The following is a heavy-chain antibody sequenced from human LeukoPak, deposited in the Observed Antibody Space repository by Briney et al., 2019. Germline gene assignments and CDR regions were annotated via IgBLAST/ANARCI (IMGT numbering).Heavy chain of an antibody. CDR1: GFTFDDYA. Sequence: GGSLRLSCAASGFTFDDYAMHWVRQAPGKGLEWVSGISWNSGSIGYADSVKGRFTISRDNAKNSLYLQMNSLRAEDTAVYYCARARGVSTGYRPTDYWGQGTLVTVSS. CDR3: ARARGVSTGYRPTDY. V-gene: IGHV3-9*01. CDR2: ISWNSGSI. D-gene: IGHD3-22*01. J-gene: IGHJ4*02.